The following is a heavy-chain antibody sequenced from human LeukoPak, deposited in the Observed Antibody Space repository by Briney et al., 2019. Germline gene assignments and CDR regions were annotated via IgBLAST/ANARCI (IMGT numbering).Heavy chain of an antibody. V-gene: IGHV6-1*01. CDR1: GDSVSSNSVT. J-gene: IGHJ5*02. CDR2: TYYRSTWYN. Sequence: SQTLSLTCAISGDSVSSNSVTWNWIRQSPSRGLEWLGRTYYRSTWYNDYAVSVKGRITVNPDTSKNQFSLHLNSVTPENTAVYYCARRLTQYDCFDPWGQGILVTVSS. D-gene: IGHD2-2*01. CDR3: ARRLTQYDCFDP.